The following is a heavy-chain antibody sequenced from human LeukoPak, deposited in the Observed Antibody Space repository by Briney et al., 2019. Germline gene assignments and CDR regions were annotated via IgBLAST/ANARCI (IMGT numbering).Heavy chain of an antibody. J-gene: IGHJ4*02. Sequence: GGSLRLSCAASGFTVSSNYMSWVRQAPGKGLEWVSVIYSGGSTYYADSVKGRFTISRDNAKNSLYLQMNSLRAEDTAVYYCARDAPDCSSTSCYPYYFDYWGQGTLVTVSS. CDR2: IYSGGST. CDR3: ARDAPDCSSTSCYPYYFDY. D-gene: IGHD2-2*01. CDR1: GFTVSSNY. V-gene: IGHV3-53*01.